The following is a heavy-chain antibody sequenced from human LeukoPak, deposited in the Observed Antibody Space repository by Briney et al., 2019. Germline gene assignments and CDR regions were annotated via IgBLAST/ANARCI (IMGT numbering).Heavy chain of an antibody. J-gene: IGHJ4*02. CDR2: IYSGGST. D-gene: IGHD3-22*01. CDR3: ASWGYYDSSGYYRIDY. V-gene: IGHV3-66*02. CDR1: GFTVSSNY. Sequence: GGSLRLSCAASGFTVSSNYMSWVRQAPGKGLEWVSVIYSGGSTYYADSVKGRFTISRDNSKNTLYLQMNSLRAEDTAVYYCASWGYYDSSGYYRIDYWGQGTLVTVSS.